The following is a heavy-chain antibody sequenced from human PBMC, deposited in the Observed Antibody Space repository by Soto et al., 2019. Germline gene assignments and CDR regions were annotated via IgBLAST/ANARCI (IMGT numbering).Heavy chain of an antibody. CDR1: GFTFSTYY. CDR2: INPDGSGT. Sequence: GGSLRLSCAASGFTFSTYYMHWVRQAAGKGPVWISRINPDGSGTSHMDSVRGRFTISRDNAKDTLYLHMNSLRAEDTAMYYCTRGFNRGDYWGQGTLVTVSS. J-gene: IGHJ4*02. V-gene: IGHV3-74*01. CDR3: TRGFNRGDY.